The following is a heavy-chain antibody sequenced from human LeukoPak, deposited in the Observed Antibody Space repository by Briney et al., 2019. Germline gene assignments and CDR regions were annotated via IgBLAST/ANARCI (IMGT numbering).Heavy chain of an antibody. CDR3: AKEGAAPGPDFDY. CDR1: GASIRNYY. Sequence: SETLSLTCTVSGASIRNYYWSWIRQPAGKGLEWIGRIVPSGSTNYNPSLKSRVTMSVDTSKNQFSLKLNTVTAADTAVYYCAKEGAAPGPDFDYWGQGTLVIVSS. D-gene: IGHD6-13*01. V-gene: IGHV4-4*07. CDR2: IVPSGST. J-gene: IGHJ4*02.